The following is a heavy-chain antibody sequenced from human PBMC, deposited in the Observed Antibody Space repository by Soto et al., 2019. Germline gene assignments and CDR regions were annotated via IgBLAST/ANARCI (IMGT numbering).Heavy chain of an antibody. V-gene: IGHV1-69*10. CDR1: GDTFNFYS. CDR2: VNPILSLS. J-gene: IGHJ4*02. Sequence: GASVKVSCKASGDTFNFYSINWVRQAPGLGLEWLGRVNPILSLSNYAQRFQGRVTMTADKSTSTAYMILNSLKSEDTAIYYCATSYGSGYRAFDYWGQGALVTVSS. D-gene: IGHD3-10*01. CDR3: ATSYGSGYRAFDY.